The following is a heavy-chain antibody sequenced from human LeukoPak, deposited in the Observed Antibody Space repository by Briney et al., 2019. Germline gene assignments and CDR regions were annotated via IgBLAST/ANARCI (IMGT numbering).Heavy chain of an antibody. J-gene: IGHJ4*02. CDR2: INHSGST. D-gene: IGHD3-22*01. Sequence: CETLSLTCAVYGCSVSSYYWSWIRQPPGKGLEWIGEINHSGSTNYNPSLKSRVPISVDTSKNQFSLKLSSVTAADTAVYYCARLPYYYDSSGYYYFSFDYWGQGTLVTVPS. CDR1: GCSVSSYY. V-gene: IGHV4-34*01. CDR3: ARLPYYYDSSGYYYFSFDY.